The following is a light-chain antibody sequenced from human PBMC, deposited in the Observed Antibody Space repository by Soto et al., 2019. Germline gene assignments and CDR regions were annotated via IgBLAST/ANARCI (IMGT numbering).Light chain of an antibody. V-gene: IGKV3-11*01. CDR2: DAS. J-gene: IGKJ5*01. CDR3: QQCSNWPPEIT. Sequence: EIVLTQSPATLSLSPGERATLSCRASQNISIYLAWYQQRPGQAPRLLIYDASNRATGIPARFSGSGSGTDFILTISSLEPEDFAVYYCQQCSNWPPEITFGQGTRLDIK. CDR1: QNISIY.